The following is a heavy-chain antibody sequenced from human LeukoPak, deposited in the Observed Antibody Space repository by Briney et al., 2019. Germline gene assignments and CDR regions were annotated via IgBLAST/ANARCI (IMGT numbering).Heavy chain of an antibody. CDR1: GFTVSNNH. J-gene: IGHJ4*02. CDR3: ARDLGYYESSGYHD. D-gene: IGHD3-22*01. Sequence: GGSLRLSCAASGFTVSNNHMSWVRQAPGKGLEGVSVIYGGGTTNYADSVKGRFTISRGNPRNTVYLQMNSLRADDTAVYYCARDLGYYESSGYHDWGQGTLVTVSS. V-gene: IGHV3-53*01. CDR2: IYGGGTT.